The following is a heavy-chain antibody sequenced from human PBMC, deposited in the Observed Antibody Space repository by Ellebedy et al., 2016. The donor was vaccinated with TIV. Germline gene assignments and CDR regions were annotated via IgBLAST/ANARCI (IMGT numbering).Heavy chain of an antibody. J-gene: IGHJ6*03. CDR3: ARRDCSSTSCYTGPYYYYYYMDV. CDR1: GYTFNSYG. D-gene: IGHD2-2*02. CDR2: VSAYNGHT. V-gene: IGHV1-18*01. Sequence: ASVKVSCXASGYTFNSYGISWLRQAPGQGVEWMGWVSAYNGHTNYAQKFQGRVTMTRDTSISTAYMELSRLRSDDTAVYYCARRDCSSTSCYTGPYYYYYYMDVWGKGTTVTVSS.